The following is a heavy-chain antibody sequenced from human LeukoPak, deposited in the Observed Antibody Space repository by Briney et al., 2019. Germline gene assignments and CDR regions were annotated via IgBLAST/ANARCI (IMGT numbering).Heavy chain of an antibody. J-gene: IGHJ4*02. CDR3: VKDFGRVLGTPDY. V-gene: IGHV3-64D*06. CDR1: GFTFSIYT. D-gene: IGHD3-16*01. CDR2: IGGSGNGYST. Sequence: GGSLRLSCSAYGFTFSIYTMYWVRQAPGKGLEYISTIGGSGNGYSTYYADSVKGRFTISRDSSKSTLYLQMSSLRTEDTAVYYCVKDFGRVLGTPDYWGQGTLVTVSS.